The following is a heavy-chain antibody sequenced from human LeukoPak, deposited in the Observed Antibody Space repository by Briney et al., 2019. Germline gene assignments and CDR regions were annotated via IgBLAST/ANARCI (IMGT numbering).Heavy chain of an antibody. CDR2: INYHGSDK. J-gene: IGHJ4*02. CDR1: GFTFSDYW. CDR3: TRGDPDY. D-gene: IGHD2-21*02. Sequence: RSGGSLRLSCAASGFTFSDYWRQWVRQAPGKGLEWVANINYHGSDKYLVDSVKGRFTISRDNAKNSLFLQMNSLRDEDTAVYYCTRGDPDYWGQGTLVTVSS. V-gene: IGHV3-7*01.